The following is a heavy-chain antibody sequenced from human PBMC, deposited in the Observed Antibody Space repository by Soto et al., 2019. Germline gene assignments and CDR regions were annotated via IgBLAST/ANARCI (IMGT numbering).Heavy chain of an antibody. CDR3: ARNRGATGPYDY. V-gene: IGHV3-21*01. CDR1: GFTFSSYS. D-gene: IGHD1-26*01. Sequence: EVQLEESGGGLVKPGGSLRLSCAASGFTFSSYSMNWVRQAPGKGLEWVSSISSSSSYIYYADSVKGRFTISRDNAKNSLYLQMNSLRAEDTAVYYCARNRGATGPYDYWGQGTLVTVSS. J-gene: IGHJ4*02. CDR2: ISSSSSYI.